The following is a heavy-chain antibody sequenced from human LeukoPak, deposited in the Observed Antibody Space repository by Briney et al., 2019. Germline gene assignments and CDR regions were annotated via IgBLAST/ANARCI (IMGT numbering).Heavy chain of an antibody. CDR2: IKQDGSKK. CDR3: TRVGHIDEGIDY. V-gene: IGHV3-7*04. J-gene: IGHJ4*02. CDR1: GFPFSSYW. Sequence: GGSLRLSCVASGFPFSSYWMTWVRQAPGKGLEWVANIKQDGSKKTYVDSVKGRFTISRDNAKNSLYLQMNSLRAEDTAIYYCTRVGHIDEGIDYWGQGTLVTVSS. D-gene: IGHD3-9*01.